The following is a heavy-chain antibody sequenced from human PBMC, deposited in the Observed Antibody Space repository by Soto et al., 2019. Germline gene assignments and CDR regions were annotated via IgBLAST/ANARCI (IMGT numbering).Heavy chain of an antibody. Sequence: EVQLLESGGGLVQPGGSLRLSCAASGFTFSSYGMNWVRQAPGKGLEWVSSITATGGNTYYADSVKGRFTISRDNSKDTLSLQMNSLRAEDTAVYYCAGRYCTAGICYTNYYYYMDVRGKGTTVTVSS. J-gene: IGHJ6*03. V-gene: IGHV3-23*01. CDR1: GFTFSSYG. D-gene: IGHD2-8*02. CDR2: ITATGGNT. CDR3: AGRYCTAGICYTNYYYYMDV.